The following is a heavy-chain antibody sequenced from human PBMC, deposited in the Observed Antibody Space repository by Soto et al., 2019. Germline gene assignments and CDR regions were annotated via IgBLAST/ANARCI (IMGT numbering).Heavy chain of an antibody. CDR2: ISGSGGST. Sequence: PGGSLRLSCAASGFTFSSYAMSWVRQAPGKGLEWVSAISGSGGSTYYADSVKGRFTISRDNSKNTLYLQMNSLRAEDTAVYYCASGYCSGGSCYPYWYFDLWGRGTLVTVSS. J-gene: IGHJ2*01. D-gene: IGHD2-15*01. CDR3: ASGYCSGGSCYPYWYFDL. CDR1: GFTFSSYA. V-gene: IGHV3-23*01.